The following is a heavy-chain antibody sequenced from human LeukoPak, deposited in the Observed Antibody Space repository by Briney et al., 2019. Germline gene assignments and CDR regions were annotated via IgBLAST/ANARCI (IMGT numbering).Heavy chain of an antibody. CDR3: ARLSDTEGSSTSYRASDI. V-gene: IGHV3-7*01. Sequence: GGSLRLSCAASGFTFTTHWMSWVRQAPGKGREWVANIKKDGNDTHYLESVKGRFTISRDNAKNSLYLQMNSLRAEDTAVYYCARLSDTEGSSTSYRASDIWGQGTLVTVSS. D-gene: IGHD2-2*01. CDR2: IKKDGNDT. J-gene: IGHJ3*02. CDR1: GFTFTTHW.